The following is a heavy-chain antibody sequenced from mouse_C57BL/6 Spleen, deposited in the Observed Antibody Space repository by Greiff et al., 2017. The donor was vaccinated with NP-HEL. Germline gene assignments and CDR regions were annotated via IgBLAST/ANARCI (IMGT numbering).Heavy chain of an antibody. CDR3: ASYYGSSGAMDY. D-gene: IGHD1-1*01. Sequence: QVQLQQPGAELVMPGASVKLSCKASGYTFTSYWMHWVKQRPGQGLEWIGEIDPSDSYTNYNQTFKGKSTLTVDKSSSTAYMQLSSLTSEDSAVYYCASYYGSSGAMDYWGQGTSVTVSS. CDR1: GYTFTSYW. CDR2: IDPSDSYT. J-gene: IGHJ4*01. V-gene: IGHV1-69*01.